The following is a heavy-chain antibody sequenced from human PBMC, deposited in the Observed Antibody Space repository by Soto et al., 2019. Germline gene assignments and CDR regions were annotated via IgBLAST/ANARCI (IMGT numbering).Heavy chain of an antibody. CDR1: GASMNSYH. D-gene: IGHD3-3*01. J-gene: IGHJ6*02. V-gene: IGHV4-4*07. CDR3: ARGGITIFGVGYGMDV. CDR2: IHSSGST. Sequence: SETLSLTCTVSGASMNSYHWSWIRQPAGKGLEWIGHIHSSGSTNYNPSLKSRVTMSVDTSKNQFSLRLMSLTAADTAVYYCARGGITIFGVGYGMDVWGQGTTVTVSS.